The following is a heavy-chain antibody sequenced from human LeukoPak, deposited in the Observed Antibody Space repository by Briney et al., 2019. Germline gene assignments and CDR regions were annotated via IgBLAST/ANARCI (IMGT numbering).Heavy chain of an antibody. CDR1: GGSISSYY. D-gene: IGHD5-18*01. V-gene: IGHV4-59*08. J-gene: IGHJ4*02. Sequence: PSETLSLTCTVSGGSISSYYWSWIRQSPGKGLEWIGYIYYSGSTNYNPSLKSRVTISVDTSKNQFSLKLSSVTAADTAVFYCARHVGPGYSYGFDNWGQGTLVTVSS. CDR2: IYYSGST. CDR3: ARHVGPGYSYGFDN.